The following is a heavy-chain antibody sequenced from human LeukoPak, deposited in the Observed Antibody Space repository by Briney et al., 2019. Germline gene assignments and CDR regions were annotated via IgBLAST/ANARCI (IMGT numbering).Heavy chain of an antibody. D-gene: IGHD3-3*01. J-gene: IGHJ4*02. CDR3: ARGKTIRDFWSGYTFDY. V-gene: IGHV1-69*05. CDR2: IIPIFGTA. Sequence: ASVKVSCKASGGTFSSYAISWVRQAPGQGLEWMEGIIPIFGTANYAQKFQGRVTITTDESTSTAYMELSSLRSEDTAVYYCARGKTIRDFWSGYTFDYWGQGTLVTVSS. CDR1: GGTFSSYA.